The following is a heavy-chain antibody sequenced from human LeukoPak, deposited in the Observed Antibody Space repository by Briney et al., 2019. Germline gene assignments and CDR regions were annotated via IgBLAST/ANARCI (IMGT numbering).Heavy chain of an antibody. J-gene: IGHJ3*02. D-gene: IGHD5-24*01. CDR2: IYHSGST. Sequence: SETLSLTCTVSGGSISSGGYYWSWIRQPPGKGLERIGYIYHSGSTYYNPSLKSRVTISVDRSKNQFSLKLSSVTAADTAVYYCARATAGDGAFDIWGQGTMVTVSS. CDR1: GGSISSGGYY. CDR3: ARATAGDGAFDI. V-gene: IGHV4-30-2*01.